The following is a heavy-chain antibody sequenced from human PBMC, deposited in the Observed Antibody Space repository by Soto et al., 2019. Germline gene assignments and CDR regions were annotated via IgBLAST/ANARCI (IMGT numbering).Heavy chain of an antibody. V-gene: IGHV3-21*01. CDR1: GFTFSSYS. CDR2: ISSSSSYI. J-gene: IGHJ3*02. CDR3: ARWDNWNYVDLTEELGRNRPNDAFDI. D-gene: IGHD1-7*01. Sequence: GGSLRLSCAASGFTFSSYSMNWVRQAPGKGLEWVSSISSSSSYIYYADSVKGRFTISRDNAKNSLYLQMNSLRAEDTAVYYCARWDNWNYVDLTEELGRNRPNDAFDIWGQGTMVTVSS.